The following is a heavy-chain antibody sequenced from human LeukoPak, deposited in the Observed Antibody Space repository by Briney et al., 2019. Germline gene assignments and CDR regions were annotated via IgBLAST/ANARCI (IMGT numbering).Heavy chain of an antibody. CDR1: GGSISSGGYS. CDR2: VYHSGST. V-gene: IGHV4-30-2*05. CDR3: ARDWGTDFDY. J-gene: IGHJ4*02. Sequence: SETLSLTCAVSGGSISSGGYSWSWIRQPPGKGLEWIGYVYHSGSTYYNPSLESRLTMSVDTSKNQFSLHLTSVTAADTAVYYCARDWGTDFDYWGQGTLVTVSS. D-gene: IGHD7-27*01.